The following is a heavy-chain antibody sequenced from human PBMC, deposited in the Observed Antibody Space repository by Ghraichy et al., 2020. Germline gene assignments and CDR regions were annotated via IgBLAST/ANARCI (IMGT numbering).Heavy chain of an antibody. CDR3: ARGSHPNRGGFRRGTGTTPGYFDY. Sequence: SETLSLTCAVYGRSFSGYYWSWIRQPPGKGLEWIGEINHSGSTNYNPSLKSRVTISVDTSKNQFSLKLSSVTAADTAVYYCARGSHPNRGGFRRGTGTTPGYFDYWGQGTLVTVSS. J-gene: IGHJ4*02. CDR1: GRSFSGYY. D-gene: IGHD1-7*01. V-gene: IGHV4-34*01. CDR2: INHSGST.